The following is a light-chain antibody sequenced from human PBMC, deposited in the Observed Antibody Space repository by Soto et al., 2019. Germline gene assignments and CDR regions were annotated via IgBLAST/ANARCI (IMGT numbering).Light chain of an antibody. Sequence: QTVVTQEPSLTVSPGGTVTLTCGSSTGAITSGHYPYWFQQKPGQAPRTLIFDTSNKHSYTPARFSGSLLGGKAALTLSGAQPEDEADYYCLLSYSAIGVFGGGTKLTVL. CDR1: TGAITSGHY. V-gene: IGLV7-46*01. J-gene: IGLJ2*01. CDR3: LLSYSAIGV. CDR2: DTS.